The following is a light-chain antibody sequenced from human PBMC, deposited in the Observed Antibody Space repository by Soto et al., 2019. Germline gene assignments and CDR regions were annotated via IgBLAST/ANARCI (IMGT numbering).Light chain of an antibody. CDR2: DAS. CDR1: QSISNY. CDR3: QQYDDVPLT. Sequence: DIQMSQSPSSLSASVGDRVTITCQASQSISNYLNWYQQKPGKVPKLLITDASNLETGVSSRFSGSGSGTDFTLSISSLQPEDIATYFCQQYDDVPLTFGGGTKVEIK. J-gene: IGKJ4*01. V-gene: IGKV1-33*01.